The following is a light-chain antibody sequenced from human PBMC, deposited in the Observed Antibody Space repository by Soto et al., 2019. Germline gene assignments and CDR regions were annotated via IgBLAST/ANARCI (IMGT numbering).Light chain of an antibody. CDR1: QSVSSSY. CDR2: GAS. V-gene: IGKV3D-20*02. CDR3: QQRSNWPPIT. J-gene: IGKJ5*01. Sequence: EIVTTQSPGTLYLSPGERATPSCRAIQSVSSSYLAWYQQKPGQAPRLLIYGASSRATGIPDRFSGSGSGTDFTLTISRLEPEDFAIYYCQQRSNWPPITFGQGT.